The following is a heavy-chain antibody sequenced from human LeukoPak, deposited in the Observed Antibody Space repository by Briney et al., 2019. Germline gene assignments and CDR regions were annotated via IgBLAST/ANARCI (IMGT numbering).Heavy chain of an antibody. Sequence: SGKVSCKAPGGTLSSYAISWVRQAPGQGLEWMGGIIPILGTTTYAQKFQGRVTITADESTSTSYMVLSSLRSEDTAIYYWARELGIMATIRLDPWGQGTLVTVSS. J-gene: IGHJ5*02. CDR1: GGTLSSYA. CDR2: IIPILGTT. D-gene: IGHD5-12*01. CDR3: ARELGIMATIRLDP. V-gene: IGHV1-69*13.